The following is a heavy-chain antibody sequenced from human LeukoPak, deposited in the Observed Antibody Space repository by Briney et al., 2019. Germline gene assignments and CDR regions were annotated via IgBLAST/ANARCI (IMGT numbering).Heavy chain of an antibody. J-gene: IGHJ6*03. CDR1: GYTFTGYY. D-gene: IGHD3-10*01. CDR3: ARDPAIYYGSDYYFDY. V-gene: IGHV1-2*02. CDR2: INPNSGAT. Sequence: ASVKVSCKASGYTFTGYYMHWVRQAPGQGLEWMGWINPNSGATNYAQKFQGRVTMTRDTSISTAYMELSRLRSDDTAVYYCARDPAIYYGSDYYFDYWGKGTTVTVSS.